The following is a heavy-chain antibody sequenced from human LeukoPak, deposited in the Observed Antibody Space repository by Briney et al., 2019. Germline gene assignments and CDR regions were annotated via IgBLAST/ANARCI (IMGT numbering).Heavy chain of an antibody. J-gene: IGHJ4*02. D-gene: IGHD6-6*01. CDR1: GFTFSTYW. V-gene: IGHV3-7*01. CDR2: IKQDGSEK. CDR3: AAQLARGVDY. Sequence: GGSLRLSCAASGFTFSTYWMSWVRQAPGKGLEWVATIKQDGSEKYYVDSVKGRFSISRDNAKNSLYLQMNSLRAEDTGVYYCAAQLARGVDYWGQGTLVTVSS.